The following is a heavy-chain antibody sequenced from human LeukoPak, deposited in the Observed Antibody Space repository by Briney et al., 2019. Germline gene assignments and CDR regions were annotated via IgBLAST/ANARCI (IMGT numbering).Heavy chain of an antibody. D-gene: IGHD6-19*01. CDR1: GGSITTYY. J-gene: IGHJ5*02. Sequence: TSETLSLTCTVSGGSITTYYWSWIRQPAGKGLEWLGRSYISGSTNYNPSLRNRVTMSVDTSKNQFSLKLRSVTAAATALYYCAGSEGSGFPGPDPYFLSSWGQGTLVTVSS. CDR2: SYISGST. CDR3: AGSEGSGFPGPDPYFLSS. V-gene: IGHV4-4*07.